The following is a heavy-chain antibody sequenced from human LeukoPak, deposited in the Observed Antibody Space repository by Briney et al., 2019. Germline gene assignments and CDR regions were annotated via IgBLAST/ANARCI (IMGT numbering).Heavy chain of an antibody. J-gene: IGHJ4*02. CDR2: IYWDDDK. V-gene: IGHV2-5*02. Sequence: SGPTLVKPTQTLTLTCTFSGFSLSKSGVGVGCIRQPPGMALEWLALIYWDDDKRYSPTLKSTLTITKDTSKNQVVLTMTNMDPVDTATYYCAQDSSGHPRRWGQGTLVTVSS. CDR1: GFSLSKSGVG. CDR3: AQDSSGHPRR. D-gene: IGHD6-19*01.